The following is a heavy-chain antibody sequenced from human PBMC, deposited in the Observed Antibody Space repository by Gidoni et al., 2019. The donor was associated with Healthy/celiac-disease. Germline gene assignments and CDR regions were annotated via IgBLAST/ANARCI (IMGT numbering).Heavy chain of an antibody. J-gene: IGHJ4*02. CDR3: ARDLVYGGNYRRGDDY. CDR1: GGNFSSYA. D-gene: IGHD4-17*01. CDR2: SIPIFGTA. V-gene: IGHV1-69*01. Sequence: QVQLVQSGAGVQKPGSSVKVSCKASGGNFSSYAIRWGRQAPGQGLEWRGGSIPIFGTANYAQKFQGRVTITADESTSTAYMEVSSLRSEDTDVYYCARDLVYGGNYRRGDDYWGQGTLVTVSS.